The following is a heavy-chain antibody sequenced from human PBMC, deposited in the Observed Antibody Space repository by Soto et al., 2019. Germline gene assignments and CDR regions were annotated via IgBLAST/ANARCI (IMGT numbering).Heavy chain of an antibody. D-gene: IGHD3-10*01. CDR3: ARESKSDYYYGSGSYSPWFDP. J-gene: IGHJ5*02. CDR1: GYTFTGYY. V-gene: IGHV1-2*04. Sequence: ASVKVSCKASGYTFTGYYMHWVRQAPGQGLEWMGWINPNSGGTNYAQKFQGWVTMTRDTSISTAYMELSRLRPDDTAVYYCARESKSDYYYGSGSYSPWFDPWGQGTLVTVSS. CDR2: INPNSGGT.